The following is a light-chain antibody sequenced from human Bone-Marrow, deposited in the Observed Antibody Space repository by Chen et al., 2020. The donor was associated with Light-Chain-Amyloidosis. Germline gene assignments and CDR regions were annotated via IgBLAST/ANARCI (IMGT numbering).Light chain of an antibody. CDR2: RNN. Sequence: QSLLTQPPSASGTPGQRFTISCSGSSSNIGSLTVNWYQQLPGTAPKLLIYRNNQRPSGVPDRFSGSKSGTSASLAISGLQSEDEADYYCATWDNSLGDDWVFGGGTKLTVL. CDR3: ATWDNSLGDDWV. J-gene: IGLJ3*02. CDR1: SSNIGSLT. V-gene: IGLV1-44*01.